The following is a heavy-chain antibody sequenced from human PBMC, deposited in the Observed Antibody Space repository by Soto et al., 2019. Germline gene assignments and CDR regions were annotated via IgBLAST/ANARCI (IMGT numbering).Heavy chain of an antibody. CDR1: GGSINSYY. V-gene: IGHV4-59*08. D-gene: IGHD2-21*02. J-gene: IGHJ4*02. Sequence: SETLSLTCTVSGGSINSYYWSWIRQTPGKGLEWIGYIYYSGTTDYNPSLKSRVTISVDTSKNQFSLKLSSVTAADTAVYYCARPQAYCGGDCLAFDYWGQGTLVTVSS. CDR2: IYYSGTT. CDR3: ARPQAYCGGDCLAFDY.